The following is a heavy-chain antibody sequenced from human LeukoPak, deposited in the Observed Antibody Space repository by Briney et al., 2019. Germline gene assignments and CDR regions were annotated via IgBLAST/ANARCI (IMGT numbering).Heavy chain of an antibody. V-gene: IGHV1-2*02. CDR3: ARGLAYYYDSSGYSDY. CDR1: GYTFTGYY. CDR2: INPNSGGT. J-gene: IGHJ4*02. D-gene: IGHD3-22*01. Sequence: ASVKVSCKASGYTFTGYYMHWVRQAPGQGLEWMGWINPNSGGTNYAQKFQGRVTMTRDTSTSTAYMELRSLRSDDTAVYYCARGLAYYYDSSGYSDYWGQGTLVTVSS.